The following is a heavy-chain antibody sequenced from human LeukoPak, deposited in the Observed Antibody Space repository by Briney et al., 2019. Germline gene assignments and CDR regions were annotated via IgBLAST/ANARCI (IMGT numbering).Heavy chain of an antibody. CDR3: ARVVSPPNDWLYP. V-gene: IGHV1-69*13. CDR2: IIPIFGTA. Sequence: ASVKASCKASGGTFSSYAISWVRQAPGQGLEWMGGIIPIFGTANYAQKFQGRVTITADESTSTAYMELSSLRSEDTAVYYCARVVSPPNDWLYPWGQGTLVTVSS. CDR1: GGTFSSYA. J-gene: IGHJ5*02.